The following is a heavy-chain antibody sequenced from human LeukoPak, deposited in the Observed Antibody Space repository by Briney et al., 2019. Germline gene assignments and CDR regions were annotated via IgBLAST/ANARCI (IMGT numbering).Heavy chain of an antibody. D-gene: IGHD2-21*02. CDR2: INHSGGT. Sequence: PSETLSLTCAVYGGSFSGYYWSWIRQPPGKGLEWIGEINHSGGTKYNPSLKSRVTISVDTSKNQFSLKLSSVTAADTAVYYCARDPSIVVVTGNDYWGQGTLVTVSS. J-gene: IGHJ4*02. CDR3: ARDPSIVVVTGNDY. CDR1: GGSFSGYY. V-gene: IGHV4-34*01.